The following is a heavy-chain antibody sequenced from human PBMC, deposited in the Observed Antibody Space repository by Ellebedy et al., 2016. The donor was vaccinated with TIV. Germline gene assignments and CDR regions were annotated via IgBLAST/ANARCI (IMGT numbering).Heavy chain of an antibody. J-gene: IGHJ4*02. Sequence: SETLSLTCTVSGGSISSGGHYWGWIRQHPGKGLEWIGYIYYSGSTFYNPSLKSRVTISVDTSKNQFSLKLSSVTAADTAVYYCARESYYDSSGYYWMYYFDYWGQGTLVTVSS. D-gene: IGHD3-22*01. V-gene: IGHV4-31*03. CDR2: IYYSGST. CDR3: ARESYYDSSGYYWMYYFDY. CDR1: GGSISSGGHY.